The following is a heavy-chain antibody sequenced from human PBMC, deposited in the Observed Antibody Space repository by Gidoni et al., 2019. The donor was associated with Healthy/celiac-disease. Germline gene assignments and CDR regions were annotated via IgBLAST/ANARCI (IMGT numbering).Heavy chain of an antibody. Sequence: VKGRFTISRDNSKNTLYLQMNSLRAEDTAVYYCAKDWDGSGSYGLWGQGTMVTVSS. J-gene: IGHJ3*01. D-gene: IGHD3-10*01. CDR3: AKDWDGSGSYGL. V-gene: IGHV3-23*01.